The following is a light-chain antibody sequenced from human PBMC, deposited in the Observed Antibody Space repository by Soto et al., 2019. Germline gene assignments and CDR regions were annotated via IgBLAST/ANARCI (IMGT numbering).Light chain of an antibody. J-gene: IGKJ4*01. V-gene: IGKV3-20*01. CDR3: QQYGSSPLT. CDR1: QSVRSSY. CDR2: GAS. Sequence: EIVLTQSPGTLSLSPGERATLSCRAGQSVRSSYLAWYQQKPGQAPRLLIYGASSRATGIPDRFSGSGSGTDFTLTISRLEPEDFAVYYCQQYGSSPLTFGGGTKVDIK.